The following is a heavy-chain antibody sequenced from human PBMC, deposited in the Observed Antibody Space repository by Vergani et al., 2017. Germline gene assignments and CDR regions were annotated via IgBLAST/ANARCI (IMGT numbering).Heavy chain of an antibody. CDR3: ARVSHTAMAEGPLDY. D-gene: IGHD5-18*01. CDR2: INHSGST. J-gene: IGHJ4*02. CDR1: GGSFSGYY. Sequence: QVQLQQWGAGLLKPSETLSLTCAVYGGSFSGYYWSWIRQPPGKGLEWIGEINHSGSTNYNPSLKSRVTISVDTSKNQFSLKLSSVTAADTAVYYCARVSHTAMAEGPLDYWGQGTLVTVSS. V-gene: IGHV4-34*01.